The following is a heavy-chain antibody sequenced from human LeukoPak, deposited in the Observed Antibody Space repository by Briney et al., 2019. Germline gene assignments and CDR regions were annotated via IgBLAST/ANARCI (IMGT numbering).Heavy chain of an antibody. V-gene: IGHV1-18*01. CDR3: AKTTVTSEDYYYYYMDV. Sequence: ASVKVSCKASGYTFTSYGISWVRQAPGQGLEWMGWIITYNGHTNYAQKLQGRVSMTTDTSTNTAYTELRGLRSDDTAVYYCAKTTVTSEDYYYYYMDVWGKGITVTVSS. D-gene: IGHD4-17*01. CDR1: GYTFTSYG. CDR2: IITYNGHT. J-gene: IGHJ6*03.